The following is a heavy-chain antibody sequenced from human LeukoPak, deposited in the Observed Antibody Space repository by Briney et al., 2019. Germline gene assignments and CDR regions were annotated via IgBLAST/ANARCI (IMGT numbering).Heavy chain of an antibody. CDR2: ISAYNGNT. CDR3: ARWNLRYFDWLLFSDY. J-gene: IGHJ4*02. CDR1: GYTFTSYG. D-gene: IGHD3-9*01. V-gene: IGHV1-18*01. Sequence: ASVKVSCKASGYTFTSYGISWVRQAPGQGLEWMGWISAYNGNTNYAQKLQGRVTMTTDTSTSTAYMELRSLRSADTAVYYCARWNLRYFDWLLFSDYGGQGTLVTVSS.